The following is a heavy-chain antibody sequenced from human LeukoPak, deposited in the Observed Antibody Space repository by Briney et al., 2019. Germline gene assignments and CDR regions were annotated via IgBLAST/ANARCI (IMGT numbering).Heavy chain of an antibody. CDR2: INPNSGGT. CDR3: ARGQVDTTMIIGGWFDH. D-gene: IGHD5-18*01. J-gene: IGHJ5*02. Sequence: ASVKVSCKASGYTFTGYYMQWVRQAPGQGLELMGWINPNSGGTNYAQKLQGRVTMTTDTSTSTAYMELRSLRSDDTAVYYCARGQVDTTMIIGGWFDHWGQGTLVIVCS. V-gene: IGHV1-2*02. CDR1: GYTFTGYY.